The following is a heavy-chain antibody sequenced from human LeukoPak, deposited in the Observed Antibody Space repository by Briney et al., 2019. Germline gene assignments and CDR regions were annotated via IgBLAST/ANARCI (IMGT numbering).Heavy chain of an antibody. CDR1: GGSFSDFY. CDR2: INHSGST. Sequence: SETLSLTCAVYGGSFSDFYWSWIRQPPGKGLEWIGEINHSGSTNYNPSLKSRVTISVDTSKNQFSLKLSSVTAADTAVYYCARGLQNRSSGIRFDVFQIWGQGTMVTVSS. V-gene: IGHV4-34*01. CDR3: ARGLQNRSSGIRFDVFQI. D-gene: IGHD6-6*01. J-gene: IGHJ3*02.